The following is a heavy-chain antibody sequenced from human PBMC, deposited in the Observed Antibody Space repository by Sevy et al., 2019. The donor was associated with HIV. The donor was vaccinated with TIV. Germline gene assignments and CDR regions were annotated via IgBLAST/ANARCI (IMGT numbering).Heavy chain of an antibody. V-gene: IGHV3-23*01. D-gene: IGHD2-15*01. CDR1: GFTFSTYA. J-gene: IGHJ6*02. CDR2: VSGSAGST. Sequence: GGCLRLSCAASGFTFSTYAMNWVRQSPGKGLEWVSAVSGSAGSTYYADSVKGRFTISRDNSKNTLYLQMNSLKAEDTAVYYCAKGDRTFYGMDVWGQGTTVTVSS. CDR3: AKGDRTFYGMDV.